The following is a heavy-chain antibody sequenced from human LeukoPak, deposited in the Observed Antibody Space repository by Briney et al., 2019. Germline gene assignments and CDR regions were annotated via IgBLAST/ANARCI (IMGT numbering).Heavy chain of an antibody. CDR3: ARKRAMVRGVIIIPYGMDV. V-gene: IGHV4-28*05. CDR2: IYYSGSI. D-gene: IGHD3-10*01. CDR1: GYSISSSNW. Sequence: SDTLSLTCAVSGYSISSSNWWGWIRQPPGKGLEWIGYIYYSGSIYYNPSLKSRVTMSVDTSKNQFSLKLSSVTAVDTAVYYCARKRAMVRGVIIIPYGMDVWGQGTTVTVSS. J-gene: IGHJ6*02.